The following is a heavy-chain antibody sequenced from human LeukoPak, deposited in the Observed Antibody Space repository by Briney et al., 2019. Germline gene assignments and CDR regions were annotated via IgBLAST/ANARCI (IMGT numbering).Heavy chain of an antibody. CDR3: AKTRSSGWSTDAFDI. D-gene: IGHD6-19*01. Sequence: PGGSLRLSCAASGFTFSSYAMSWVRQAPGKGLEWVSAISGSGGSTYYADSVKGRFTISRDNSKNTLYLQMSSLRAEDTAVYYCAKTRSSGWSTDAFDIWGQGTMVTVSS. CDR1: GFTFSSYA. V-gene: IGHV3-23*01. J-gene: IGHJ3*02. CDR2: ISGSGGST.